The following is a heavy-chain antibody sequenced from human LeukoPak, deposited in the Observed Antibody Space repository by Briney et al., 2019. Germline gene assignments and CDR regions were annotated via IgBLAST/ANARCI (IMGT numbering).Heavy chain of an antibody. D-gene: IGHD6-19*01. CDR2: IRYDGSNK. V-gene: IGHV3-30*02. Sequence: GGSLRLSCAASGFTFSSYGMHWVRQAPGKGLEWVAFIRYDGSNKYYADSVKGRFTISRDNSKNTLYQQMNSLRAEDTAVYYCAKRPGYSSGWYFDYWGQGTLVTVSS. J-gene: IGHJ4*02. CDR3: AKRPGYSSGWYFDY. CDR1: GFTFSSYG.